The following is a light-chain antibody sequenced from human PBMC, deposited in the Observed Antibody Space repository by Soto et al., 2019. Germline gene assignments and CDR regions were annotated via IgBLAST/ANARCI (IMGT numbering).Light chain of an antibody. J-gene: IGKJ4*01. CDR1: QSISNF. V-gene: IGKV1-39*01. CDR2: AVS. Sequence: DIQMTQSPSSLSASVGDRVTITCRASQSISNFLNWYQQKPGKAPNLLIYAVSNLQSGVPSRFSGSGSGTEFTLTIASLLPEDFATYYCQQSYSTPLTFGGGTKVDIK. CDR3: QQSYSTPLT.